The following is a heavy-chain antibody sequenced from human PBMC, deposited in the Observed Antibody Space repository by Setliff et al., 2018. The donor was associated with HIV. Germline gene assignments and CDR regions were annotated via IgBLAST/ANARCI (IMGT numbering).Heavy chain of an antibody. CDR1: GDSISFNNIY. CDR2: IHASGKA. V-gene: IGHV4-61*05. J-gene: IGHJ6*03. CDR3: ARLSAGPYSGGGYFYYMDV. Sequence: SETLSLTCTVSGDSISFNNIYWSWIRHSPGKGLEWIGYIHASGKANYNPSLKSRVTLSVDTSKNHFSRRLTAVTAADTAVYYCARLSAGPYSGGGYFYYMDVWGKGTTVTVSS. D-gene: IGHD3-16*01.